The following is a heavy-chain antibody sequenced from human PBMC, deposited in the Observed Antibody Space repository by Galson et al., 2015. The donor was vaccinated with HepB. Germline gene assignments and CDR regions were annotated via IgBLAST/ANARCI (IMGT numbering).Heavy chain of an antibody. J-gene: IGHJ4*02. CDR3: AKGTTNIDY. D-gene: IGHD1-1*01. Sequence: LRLSCAASGFTFSSLGMTWVRQAPGKVLECVSAIGVNAGNTDYADSVKGRFTISRDNSKSMLYLQMNNLRAEDTAVYYCAKGTTNIDYWGQGTLVTVSS. CDR2: IGVNAGNT. CDR1: GFTFSSLG. V-gene: IGHV3-23*01.